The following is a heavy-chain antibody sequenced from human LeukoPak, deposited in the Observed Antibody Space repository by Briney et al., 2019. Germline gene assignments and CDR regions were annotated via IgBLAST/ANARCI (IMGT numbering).Heavy chain of an antibody. Sequence: KPSETLSLTCTVSGGSISRSTYYWGWIRQPPGKGLEWIGSLSYRRTTHYNPSLKSRVTISVDTSNNHFSLRLSSVTAADTGVYYCARHLVSTWSGNWFDPWGQGTLVTVSS. D-gene: IGHD2-2*01. CDR1: GGSISRSTYY. V-gene: IGHV4-39*01. J-gene: IGHJ5*02. CDR3: ARHLVSTWSGNWFDP. CDR2: LSYRRTT.